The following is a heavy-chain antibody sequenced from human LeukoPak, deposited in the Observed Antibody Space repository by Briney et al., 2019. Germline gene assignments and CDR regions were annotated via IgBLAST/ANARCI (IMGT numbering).Heavy chain of an antibody. CDR2: VHYSGSI. CDR1: GGSISSYY. CDR3: ARTTEKYYGSGKFRRYYSYYYYMDV. Sequence: PSETLSLTCTVSGGSISSYYWSWIRQPPGKGLEWIGYVHYSGSINYNPSLKSRVTISVDTSKNQFSLKLSSVTAADTAVYYCARTTEKYYGSGKFRRYYSYYYYMDVWGKGTTVTVSS. V-gene: IGHV4-59*01. D-gene: IGHD3-10*01. J-gene: IGHJ6*03.